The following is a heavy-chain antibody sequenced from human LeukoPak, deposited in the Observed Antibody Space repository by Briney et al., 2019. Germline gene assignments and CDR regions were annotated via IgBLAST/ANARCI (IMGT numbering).Heavy chain of an antibody. J-gene: IGHJ5*02. D-gene: IGHD3-3*01. Sequence: SQTLSLTCTASGGSISSGGYYRSWIRQHPGKGLEWIGYIYYSGSTYYNPSLKSRVTISVDTSKNQFSLKLSSVTAADTAVYYCARGGRFLEWLYWFDPWGQGTLVTVSS. CDR1: GGSISSGGYY. CDR2: IYYSGST. V-gene: IGHV4-31*03. CDR3: ARGGRFLEWLYWFDP.